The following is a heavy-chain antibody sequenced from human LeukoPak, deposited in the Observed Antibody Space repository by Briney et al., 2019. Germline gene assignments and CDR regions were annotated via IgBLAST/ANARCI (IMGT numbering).Heavy chain of an antibody. CDR3: ARGSVWGSYRPEYFDY. CDR1: GFTFSSYG. V-gene: IGHV3-30*03. CDR2: ISYDGSHK. J-gene: IGHJ4*02. D-gene: IGHD3-16*02. Sequence: GRSLRLSCAASGFTFSSYGMHWVRQAPGKGLDWVAVISYDGSHKDYADSVKGRFTISRDNSKNTLYLQMNSLRAEDTALYYCARGSVWGSYRPEYFDYWGQGTLVTVSS.